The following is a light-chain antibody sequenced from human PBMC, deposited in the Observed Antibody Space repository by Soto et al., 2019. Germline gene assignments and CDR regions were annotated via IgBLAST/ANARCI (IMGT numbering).Light chain of an antibody. CDR1: QSVSIH. V-gene: IGKV3-15*01. CDR2: DTS. CDR3: QQRSNWPPWIT. J-gene: IGKJ5*01. Sequence: ETVMAQSPGTLSVSLGERATLSCRASQSVSIHLAWYQQKPGQAPRLLIYDTSTRATGIPARFSGSGSGTEFTLTISSLQSEDFAVYYCQQRSNWPPWITFGQGTRLEIK.